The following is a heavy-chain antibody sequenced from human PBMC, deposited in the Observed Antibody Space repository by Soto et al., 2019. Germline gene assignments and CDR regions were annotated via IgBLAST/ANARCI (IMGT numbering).Heavy chain of an antibody. CDR2: IKSKTDGGTT. CDR1: GFTFSNAW. Sequence: GGSLRLSCAASGFTFSNAWMSWVRQAPGKGLEXFGRIKSKTDGGTTDYAAPVKGRFTISRDDSKNTLYLQMNSLKTEDTAVYYCTTDPEDWATQYYYYYYMDVWGKGTTVTV. D-gene: IGHD5-12*01. CDR3: TTDPEDWATQYYYYYYMDV. V-gene: IGHV3-15*01. J-gene: IGHJ6*03.